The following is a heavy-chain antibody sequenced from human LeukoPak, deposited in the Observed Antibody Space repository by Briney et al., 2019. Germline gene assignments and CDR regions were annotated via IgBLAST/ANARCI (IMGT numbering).Heavy chain of an antibody. Sequence: SETLSLTCTVSGGSISSSSYYWGWIRQPPGKGLEWIGGIYYSGSTYYNPSLKSRVTMSVDTSKNQFSLKLSSVTAADTAVYYCARGPPPDFDCWGQGTLVTVSS. CDR1: GGSISSSSYY. V-gene: IGHV4-39*07. CDR2: IYYSGST. J-gene: IGHJ4*02. CDR3: ARGPPPDFDC.